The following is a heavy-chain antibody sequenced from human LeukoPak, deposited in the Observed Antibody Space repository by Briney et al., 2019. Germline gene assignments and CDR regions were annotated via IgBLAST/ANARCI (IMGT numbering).Heavy chain of an antibody. J-gene: IGHJ4*02. CDR2: INPSGGST. V-gene: IGHV1-46*01. D-gene: IGHD1-26*01. Sequence: ASVKVSCKTSGYTFTSNYILWVRQAPGQGLEWMGIINPSGGSTSYAQKFQGRVTMTRDTSTSTVYMELSSLRSDDTAVYYCARVGGNYPINWGQGSLVTVSS. CDR3: ARVGGNYPIN. CDR1: GYTFTSNY.